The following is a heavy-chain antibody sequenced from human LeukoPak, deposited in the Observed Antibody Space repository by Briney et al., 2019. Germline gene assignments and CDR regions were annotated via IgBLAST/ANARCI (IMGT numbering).Heavy chain of an antibody. CDR2: INSDGSST. J-gene: IGHJ4*02. D-gene: IGHD6-19*01. CDR3: ATETEQWLVLQLDY. CDR1: GFTFSSYW. V-gene: IGHV3-74*01. Sequence: PGGSLRLSCAASGFTFSSYWMHWVRQAPGKGLVCVSRINSDGSSTSYADSVKGRFTTSRDNAKNTLYLQMNSLRAEDTAVYYCATETEQWLVLQLDYWGQGTLVTVSS.